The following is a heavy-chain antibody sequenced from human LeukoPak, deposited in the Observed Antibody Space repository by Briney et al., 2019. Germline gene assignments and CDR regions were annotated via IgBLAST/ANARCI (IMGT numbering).Heavy chain of an antibody. CDR3: AKGRTLDY. V-gene: IGHV3-23*01. J-gene: IGHJ4*02. Sequence: GGSLRLSCAASGFTFSTYAMSWVRQAPGKGLEWVSAISNSGSSTYCADSVKGRFTISRDTSKNTLYLQMNSLRAEDTAVYYCAKGRTLDYWGQGTLVTVSP. CDR1: GFTFSTYA. CDR2: ISNSGSST.